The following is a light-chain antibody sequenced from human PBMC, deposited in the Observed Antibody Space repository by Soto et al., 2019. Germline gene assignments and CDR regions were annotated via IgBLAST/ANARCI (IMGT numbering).Light chain of an antibody. J-gene: IGKJ1*01. CDR1: QTIRSNY. Sequence: ETVLTQSPGTLSLSPGERATLSCRASQTIRSNYLAWYRQTPGQAPRLLIYGASNRATGIADRFSGSGSGTDFPLIISRLEPEDFALYYCQQYGSSPWTFGQGTKGEIK. CDR3: QQYGSSPWT. CDR2: GAS. V-gene: IGKV3-20*01.